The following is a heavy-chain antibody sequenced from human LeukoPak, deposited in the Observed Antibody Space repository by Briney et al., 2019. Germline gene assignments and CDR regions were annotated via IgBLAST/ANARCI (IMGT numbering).Heavy chain of an antibody. CDR3: ARSQHSSGYPYYFDY. CDR2: IYYSGST. J-gene: IGHJ4*02. D-gene: IGHD3-22*01. V-gene: IGHV4-39*07. Sequence: SETLSLTCTVSGGSISSSSYYWGWIRQPPGKGLEWIGSIYYSGSTNYNPSLKSRVTISVDTSKNQFSLKLSSVTAADTAVYYCARSQHSSGYPYYFDYWGQGTLVTVSS. CDR1: GGSISSSSYY.